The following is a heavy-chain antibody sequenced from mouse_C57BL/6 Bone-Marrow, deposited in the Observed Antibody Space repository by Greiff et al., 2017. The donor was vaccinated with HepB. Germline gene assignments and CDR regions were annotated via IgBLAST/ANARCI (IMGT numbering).Heavy chain of an antibody. CDR1: GYTFTSYW. J-gene: IGHJ2*01. V-gene: IGHV1-69*01. CDR2: IDPSDSYT. Sequence: VQLQQPGAELVMPGASVKLSCKASGYTFTSYWMHWVKQRPGQGLEWIGEIDPSDSYTNYNQKFKGKSTLTVDKSSSTAYMQLSSLTSEDSAVYYCARIEYYVDYWGQGTTLTVSS. CDR3: ARIEYYVDY.